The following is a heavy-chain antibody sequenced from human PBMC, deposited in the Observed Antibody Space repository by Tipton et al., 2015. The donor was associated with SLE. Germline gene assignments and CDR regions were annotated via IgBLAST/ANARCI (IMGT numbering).Heavy chain of an antibody. CDR1: GYTFTGYY. D-gene: IGHD6-6*01. CDR3: ARVLPSMWGYGSSTQGPKYFDY. J-gene: IGHJ4*02. CDR2: INPNSGGT. Sequence: QLVQSGAEVKKPGASVKVSCKASGYTFTGYYMHWVRQAPGQGLEWMGWINPNSGGTNYVQKFQGRVTMTRDTSINTAYMEVSRLRSDDTAVYYCARVLPSMWGYGSSTQGPKYFDYWGQGTLVTVSS. V-gene: IGHV1-2*02.